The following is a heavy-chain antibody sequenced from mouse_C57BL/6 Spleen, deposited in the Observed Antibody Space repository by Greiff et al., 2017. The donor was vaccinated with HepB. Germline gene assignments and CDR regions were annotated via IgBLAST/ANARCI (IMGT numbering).Heavy chain of an antibody. J-gene: IGHJ4*01. CDR3: ASRTVVAPYAMDY. CDR2: IDPANGNT. V-gene: IGHV14-3*01. CDR1: GFNIKNTY. Sequence: EVQLQQSVAELVRPGASVKLSCTASGFNIKNTYMHWVKQRPEQGLEWIGRIDPANGNTKYAPKFQGKATITADTSSNTAYLQLSSLTSEDPAIYSCASRTVVAPYAMDYWGQGTSVTVSS. D-gene: IGHD1-1*01.